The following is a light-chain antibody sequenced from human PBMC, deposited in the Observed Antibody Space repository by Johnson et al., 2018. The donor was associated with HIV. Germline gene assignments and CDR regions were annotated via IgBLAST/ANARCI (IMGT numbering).Light chain of an antibody. CDR2: ENT. J-gene: IGLJ1*01. Sequence: QSVLTQPPSVSAAPGQKFTISCSGSSSNIGNNYVSWYQQLPGTAPKLLIYENTKRPSGIPDRFFGSKSGTSATLGITGLQTGDEGDYYCGTWDRSLSAGGVFGTGTKVTVL. V-gene: IGLV1-51*02. CDR1: SSNIGNNY. CDR3: GTWDRSLSAGGV.